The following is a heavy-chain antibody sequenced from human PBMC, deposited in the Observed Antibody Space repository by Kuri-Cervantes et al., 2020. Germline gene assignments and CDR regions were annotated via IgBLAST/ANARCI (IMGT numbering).Heavy chain of an antibody. D-gene: IGHD3-9*01. J-gene: IGHJ6*02. CDR2: IWYDGSNK. CDR3: AKAFVYYDILTGYDKVSYYYGMDV. CDR1: GFTFSSYS. V-gene: IGHV3-30*02. Sequence: GESLKISCAASGFTFSSYSMNWVRQAPGKGLEWVAVIWYDGSNKYYTDSVKGRFTISRDNSKNTLYLQMNSLRAEDTAVYYCAKAFVYYDILTGYDKVSYYYGMDVWGQGTTVTVSS.